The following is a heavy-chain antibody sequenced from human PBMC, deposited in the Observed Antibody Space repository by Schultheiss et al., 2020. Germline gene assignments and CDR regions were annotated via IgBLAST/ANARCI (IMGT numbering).Heavy chain of an antibody. V-gene: IGHV3-NL1*01. CDR2: ITSSSTSK. Sequence: GESLKISCAASGFIFTNYAMHWVRQAPGKGLEWVSCITSSSTSKYYADSVKGRFTISRDNSKNTLYLQMNSLRAEDTAVYYCAKDRDSSSWFLRIDYWGQGTLVTVSS. D-gene: IGHD6-13*01. CDR1: GFIFTNYA. J-gene: IGHJ4*02. CDR3: AKDRDSSSWFLRIDY.